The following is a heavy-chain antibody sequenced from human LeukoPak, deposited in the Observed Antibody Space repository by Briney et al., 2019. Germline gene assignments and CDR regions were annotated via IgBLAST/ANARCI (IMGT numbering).Heavy chain of an antibody. D-gene: IGHD6-13*01. CDR3: ARLTRVRSIAEAVRAFDI. V-gene: IGHV3-7*01. CDR2: IKQDGSEK. CDR1: GFTFSSHW. Sequence: GGSLRLFCAASGFTFSSHWMSWVRQAPGKGLEWVANIKQDGSEKYYVDSVKGRFTISRDNAKNSLYLQMNSLRAEDTAVYYCARLTRVRSIAEAVRAFDIWGQGTMVTLSS. J-gene: IGHJ3*02.